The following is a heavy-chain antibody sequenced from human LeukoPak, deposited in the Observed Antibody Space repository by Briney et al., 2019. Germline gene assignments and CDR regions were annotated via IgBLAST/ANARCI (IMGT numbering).Heavy chain of an antibody. V-gene: IGHV3-21*01. CDR1: GFTFSNYS. CDR2: ISGLSSYI. J-gene: IGHJ4*02. Sequence: PGGSLRLSCAASGFTFSNYSMNWVRQAPGKGLEWVSSISGLSSYIYYADSLKGRFTISRDNAKNSLYLQMNSLRAEDTAVYYCARGGPRDGYDYWGQGTLVTVSS. CDR3: ARGGPRDGYDY. D-gene: IGHD5-18*01.